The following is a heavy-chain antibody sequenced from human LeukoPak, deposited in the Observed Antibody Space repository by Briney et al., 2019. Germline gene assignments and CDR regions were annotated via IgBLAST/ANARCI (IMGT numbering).Heavy chain of an antibody. Sequence: SGGSLRLSCAASGFTFSSYSMNWVRQAPGKGLEWVSSISSSSSYIYYADSVKGRFTISRDNSKNTLYLQMNSLRAEDTAVYYCAKVGGWWELPGDAFDIWGQGTMVTVSS. V-gene: IGHV3-21*04. D-gene: IGHD1-26*01. CDR2: ISSSSSYI. J-gene: IGHJ3*02. CDR3: AKVGGWWELPGDAFDI. CDR1: GFTFSSYS.